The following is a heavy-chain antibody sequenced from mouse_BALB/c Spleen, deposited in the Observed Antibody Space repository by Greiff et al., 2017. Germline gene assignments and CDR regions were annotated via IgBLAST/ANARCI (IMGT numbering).Heavy chain of an antibody. V-gene: IGHV1S22*01. CDR3: TRFYYRYDGQVMDY. CDR1: GYTFTSYW. CDR2: IYPGSGST. Sequence: LQQPGSELVRPGASVKLSCKASGYTFTSYWMHWVKQRPGQGLEWIGNIYPGSGSTNYDEKFKCKATLTVDTSSSTAYMQLSSLTSEDSAVYYCTRFYYRYDGQVMDYWGQGTSVTVSS. D-gene: IGHD2-14*01. J-gene: IGHJ4*01.